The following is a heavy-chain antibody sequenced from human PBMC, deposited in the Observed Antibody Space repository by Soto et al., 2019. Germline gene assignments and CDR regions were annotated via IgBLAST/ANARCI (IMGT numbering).Heavy chain of an antibody. CDR3: ARGYYDSSGYINYGIDV. J-gene: IGHJ6*02. Sequence: QVQLQESGPGLVKPSQTLSLTCTVSGGSISSGGYYWSWIRQHPGKGLEWSGYIYYSGSTYYNPSLKSRVTISVDTSKNQFSLKLSSVTAADTAVYYCARGYYDSSGYINYGIDVWGQGTTVTVSS. D-gene: IGHD3-22*01. CDR1: GGSISSGGYY. V-gene: IGHV4-31*03. CDR2: IYYSGST.